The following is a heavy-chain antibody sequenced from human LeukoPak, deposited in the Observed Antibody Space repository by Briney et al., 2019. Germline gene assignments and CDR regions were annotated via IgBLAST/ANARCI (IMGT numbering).Heavy chain of an antibody. CDR2: IYYSGST. V-gene: IGHV4-59*02. D-gene: IGHD3-16*01. CDR1: GGSVSSYY. CDR3: ARTLMSFDI. J-gene: IGHJ3*02. Sequence: KSSETLSLTCTVSGGSVSSYYWSWIRQPPGKGLEWIGYIYYSGSTNYNPSLKSRVTISVDTSKNQFSLKLSSVTAADTAVYYCARTLMSFDIWGQGTMVTVSS.